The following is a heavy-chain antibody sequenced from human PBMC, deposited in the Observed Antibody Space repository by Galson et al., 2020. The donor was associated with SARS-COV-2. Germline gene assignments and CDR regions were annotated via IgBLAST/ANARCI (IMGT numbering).Heavy chain of an antibody. J-gene: IGHJ4*02. Sequence: ASVKVSCKASGYTFTAYYIHWVRQAPGQGLEWMGWINPNSGGTNYAQRFQGRVTMTGDTSISTAYMELRSLTSDDTAVYYCARDRISARDHYDFWGQGTLVTVSS. D-gene: IGHD6-13*01. CDR2: INPNSGGT. CDR1: GYTFTAYY. CDR3: ARDRISARDHYDF. V-gene: IGHV1-2*02.